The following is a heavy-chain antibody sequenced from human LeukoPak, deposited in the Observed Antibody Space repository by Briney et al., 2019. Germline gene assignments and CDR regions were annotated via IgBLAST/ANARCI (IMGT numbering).Heavy chain of an antibody. V-gene: IGHV1-69*04. D-gene: IGHD3-10*01. J-gene: IGHJ6*02. CDR2: IIPILGIA. CDR1: GGTFSSYT. CDR3: ARDRLTMVRGGLDCYYGMDV. Sequence: GASVKVSCKASGGTFSSYTISWVRQAPGQGLEWMGRIIPILGIASYAQKFQGRVTITADKSTSTAYMELSSLRSEDTAVYYCARDRLTMVRGGLDCYYGMDVWGQGTTVTVSS.